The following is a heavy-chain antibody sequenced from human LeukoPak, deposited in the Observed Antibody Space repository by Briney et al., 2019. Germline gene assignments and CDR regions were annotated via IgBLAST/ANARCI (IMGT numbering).Heavy chain of an antibody. V-gene: IGHV3-7*01. CDR1: GFNFSNYW. J-gene: IGHJ4*02. D-gene: IGHD3-10*01. CDR2: INQDGSGK. Sequence: GGSLRLSCAASGFNFSNYWMSWVRQAPGKGLEWVANINQDGSGKYYVDSVKGRFTISRDNAENSLYLQMNSLRAEDTAVYYCARGSAWGGDYWGQGTLVIVSS. CDR3: ARGSAWGGDY.